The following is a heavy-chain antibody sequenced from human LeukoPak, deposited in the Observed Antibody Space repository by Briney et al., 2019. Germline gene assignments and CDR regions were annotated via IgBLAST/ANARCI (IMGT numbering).Heavy chain of an antibody. CDR3: AKYRDVTSKGSGLGS. V-gene: IGHV3-23*01. CDR2: ISGNGGST. D-gene: IGHD4-17*01. Sequence: GGSLRLSCAASGFTYSIYAMSWVREGPGKGLEWVSAISGNGGSTYYTDSVKGRFTISRDNTRTTLYLHMTRLTAEDTAVYYCAKYRDVTSKGSGLGSLGQGTLVTVSS. J-gene: IGHJ5*01. CDR1: GFTYSIYA.